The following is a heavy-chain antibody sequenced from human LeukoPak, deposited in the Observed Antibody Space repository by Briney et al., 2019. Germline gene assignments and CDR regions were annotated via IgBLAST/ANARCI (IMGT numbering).Heavy chain of an antibody. D-gene: IGHD6-13*01. CDR1: GGSISSSNW. V-gene: IGHV4-4*02. CDR3: ARHEGTAAAGFDY. J-gene: IGHJ4*02. Sequence: SETLSLTCAVSGGSISSSNWWSWVRQPPGKGLEWIGEIYHSGSTNYNPSLKSRVTISVDKSKNQFSLKLSSVTAADTAVYFCARHEGTAAAGFDYWGQGTLVTVSS. CDR2: IYHSGST.